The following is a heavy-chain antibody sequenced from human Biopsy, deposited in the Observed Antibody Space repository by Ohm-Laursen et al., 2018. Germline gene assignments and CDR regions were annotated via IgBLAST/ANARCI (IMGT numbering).Heavy chain of an antibody. J-gene: IGHJ2*01. D-gene: IGHD3-22*01. CDR1: GDSISSYY. CDR3: ARDRGYYSDRTVSGYFDL. CDR2: VYYTGST. Sequence: SETLSLTCAVSGDSISSYYWSWIRQPPGRGLQWTGYVYYTGSTDYNPSLQSRVTISVDTSKNHFSLRLRSVTPADTAIYYCARDRGYYSDRTVSGYFDLWGRGTLVTVSS. V-gene: IGHV4-59*01.